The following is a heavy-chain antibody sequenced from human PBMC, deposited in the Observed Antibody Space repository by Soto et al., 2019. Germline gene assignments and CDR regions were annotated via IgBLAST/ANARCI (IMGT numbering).Heavy chain of an antibody. CDR3: ARDKITGLFDY. Sequence: SEILSLTCTVSGGSISSYYWSWIRQPPGKGLEWVGYIYYGGTTSYNPSLKSRVTISLETSKNQFSLKLTSVTAADTAVYYCARDKITGLFDYWGQGTLVNVSS. D-gene: IGHD2-8*02. CDR2: IYYGGTT. J-gene: IGHJ4*02. V-gene: IGHV4-59*12. CDR1: GGSISSYY.